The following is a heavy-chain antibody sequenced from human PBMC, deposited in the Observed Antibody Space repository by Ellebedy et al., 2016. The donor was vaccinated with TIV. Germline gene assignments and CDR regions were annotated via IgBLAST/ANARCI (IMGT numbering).Heavy chain of an antibody. Sequence: SETLSLTCTVSGYFIINGYYWGWIRQPPGKGLEWIGNIFQTATTYYNPPLRSRVSISVDASRNQFSLKLNSVTAADTAIYYCVRCDSRGVGATAVDYWGQGTLVTVSS. J-gene: IGHJ4*02. V-gene: IGHV4-38-2*02. CDR2: IFQTATT. CDR1: GYFIINGYY. D-gene: IGHD1-26*01. CDR3: VRCDSRGVGATAVDY.